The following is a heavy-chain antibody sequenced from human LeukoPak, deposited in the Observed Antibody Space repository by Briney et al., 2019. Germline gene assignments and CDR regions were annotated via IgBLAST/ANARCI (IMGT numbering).Heavy chain of an antibody. Sequence: GGSLRLSCAVSGFTFSGFWMSWSRQAPGKGLEWVASINSDGSEGYYADVVKGRFTISRDNAKNSLYLQINSLRAEDTAVYYCARTYYYDSSGYLGAVDYWGQGTLVTVSS. CDR2: INSDGSEG. D-gene: IGHD3-22*01. CDR1: GFTFSGFW. V-gene: IGHV3-7*03. J-gene: IGHJ4*02. CDR3: ARTYYYDSSGYLGAVDY.